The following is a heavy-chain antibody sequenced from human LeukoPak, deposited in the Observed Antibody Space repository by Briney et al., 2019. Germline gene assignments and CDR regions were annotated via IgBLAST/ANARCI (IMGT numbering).Heavy chain of an antibody. CDR1: GFTFSSSA. Sequence: PGGSLRLSCGASGFTFSSSAMHWVRQGPGKGLEWVAYIAHHGNNKYYADSVKGRFTISRDNPKGSLYLQMNSLRADDTAVYYCAKDGSWSCTDWGQGTLVRVSS. CDR2: IAHHGNNK. V-gene: IGHV3-30*02. D-gene: IGHD2-8*02. CDR3: AKDGSWSCTD. J-gene: IGHJ4*02.